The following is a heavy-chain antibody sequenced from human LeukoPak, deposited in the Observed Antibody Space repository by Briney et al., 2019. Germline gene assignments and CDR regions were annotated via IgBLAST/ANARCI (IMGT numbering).Heavy chain of an antibody. CDR1: GGSISSSSYY. D-gene: IGHD6-19*01. Sequence: PSETLSLTCTVSGGSISSSSYYWGWIRQPPGKGLEWIGSIYYSGSTYYNPSLKSRVTISVDTSKNQFSLKLSSVTAADTAVYYCARHGSGWGHNWFDPWGQGTLVTVSS. V-gene: IGHV4-39*01. CDR3: ARHGSGWGHNWFDP. J-gene: IGHJ5*02. CDR2: IYYSGST.